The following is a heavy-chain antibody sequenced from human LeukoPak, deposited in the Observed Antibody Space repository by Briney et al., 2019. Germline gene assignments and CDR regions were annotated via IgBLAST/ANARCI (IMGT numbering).Heavy chain of an antibody. CDR1: GFTFSDYN. CDR2: IYSGGST. CDR3: ARMSCSGGSCYYYYYGMDV. Sequence: GGSLRLSCAASGFTFSDYNMNWVRQSPEKGLEWVSVIYSGGSTYYADSVKGRFTISRDNSKNTLYLQMNSLRAEDTAVYYCARMSCSGGSCYYYYYGMDVWGQGTTVTVSS. D-gene: IGHD2-15*01. J-gene: IGHJ6*02. V-gene: IGHV3-66*01.